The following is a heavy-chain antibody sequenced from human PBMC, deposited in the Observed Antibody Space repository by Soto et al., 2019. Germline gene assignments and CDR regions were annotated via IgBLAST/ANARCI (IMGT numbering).Heavy chain of an antibody. CDR1: GFSLSSSGVG. V-gene: IGHV2-5*02. CDR2: IYWDDDK. J-gene: IGHJ4*02. CDR3: ARISSGFGELFDY. Sequence: QITLKESGPTLVKPTQTLTLTCFFSGFSLSSSGVGVGWIRQPPGKALEWLALIYWDDDKHYSPSLKTRLTITNDTSKNQVVLTLTNVDPVDTGTYYCARISSGFGELFDYWGQGTLATVSS. D-gene: IGHD3-10*01.